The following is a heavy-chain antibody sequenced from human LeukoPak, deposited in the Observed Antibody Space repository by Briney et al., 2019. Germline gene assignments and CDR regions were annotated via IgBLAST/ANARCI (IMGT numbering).Heavy chain of an antibody. Sequence: GRSLRLSCAASGFTVSSNYMSWVRQAPGKGLEWVSVIYSGGSTYYADSVKGRFTTSRDNSKNTLYLQMNSLRAEDTAVYYCAKADLRTGYGSGSYYPFDYWGQGTLVTVSS. V-gene: IGHV3-66*01. CDR2: IYSGGST. CDR3: AKADLRTGYGSGSYYPFDY. D-gene: IGHD3-10*01. J-gene: IGHJ4*02. CDR1: GFTVSSNY.